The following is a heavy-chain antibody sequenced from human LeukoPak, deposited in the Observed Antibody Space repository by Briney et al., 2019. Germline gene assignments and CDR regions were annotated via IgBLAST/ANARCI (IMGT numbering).Heavy chain of an antibody. CDR3: ASLLALNYYDSSGYYLE. CDR2: IIPIFGTA. D-gene: IGHD3-22*01. CDR1: GGTFSSYA. V-gene: IGHV1-69*13. J-gene: IGHJ4*02. Sequence: SVKVSCKASGGTFSSYAISWVRQAPGQGLEWMGGIIPIFGTANYAQKFQGRVTITADESTSTAYMELSSLRSENTAVYYCASLLALNYYDSSGYYLEWGQGTLVTVSS.